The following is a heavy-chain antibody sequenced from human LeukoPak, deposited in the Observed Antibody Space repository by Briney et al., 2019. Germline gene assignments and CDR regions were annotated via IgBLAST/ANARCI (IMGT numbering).Heavy chain of an antibody. CDR1: GFTFSDYG. J-gene: IGHJ4*02. Sequence: KTGGSLRLSCTVSGFTFSDYGMSWVRQAPGKGLEWVSSISSTSSYIYYADSVKGRFTISRDNAKKSVYLQMNSLRAEDTAVYYCARDTLMDYWGQGTLVTVSS. CDR3: ARDTLMDY. CDR2: ISSTSSYI. V-gene: IGHV3-21*01.